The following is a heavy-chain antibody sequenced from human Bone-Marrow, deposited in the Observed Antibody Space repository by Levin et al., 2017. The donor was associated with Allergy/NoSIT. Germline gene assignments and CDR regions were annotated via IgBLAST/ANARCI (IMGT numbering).Heavy chain of an antibody. D-gene: IGHD7-27*01. Sequence: GGSLRLSCAASGFTFSDHVLSWVRQAPGKGLEWVSAITTTGDSTYYADSVKGRFTIPRDNSMNTLSLQMTSLRVEDTATYFCARRGPNWGFFDYWGKGTLVTVSS. CDR1: GFTFSDHV. V-gene: IGHV3-23*01. CDR2: ITTTGDST. J-gene: IGHJ4*02. CDR3: ARRGPNWGFFDY.